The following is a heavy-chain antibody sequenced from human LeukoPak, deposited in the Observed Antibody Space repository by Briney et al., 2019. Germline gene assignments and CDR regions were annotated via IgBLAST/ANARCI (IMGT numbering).Heavy chain of an antibody. Sequence: PSETLPLTCAVSGYSISSGYYWGWIRQPPGQGLEWIGSIYHSGSTYYNPSLKSRVTISVDTSKNRFSLKLSSVTAADTAVYYCARQGYCSSTSCYKGGGSYFDYWGQGTLVTVSS. V-gene: IGHV4-38-2*01. CDR1: GYSISSGYY. CDR2: IYHSGST. CDR3: ARQGYCSSTSCYKGGGSYFDY. J-gene: IGHJ4*02. D-gene: IGHD2-2*02.